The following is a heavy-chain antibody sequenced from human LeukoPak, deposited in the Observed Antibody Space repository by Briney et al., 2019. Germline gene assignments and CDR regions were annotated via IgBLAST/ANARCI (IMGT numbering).Heavy chain of an antibody. CDR3: ARVYYDYVWGSSLDAFDI. Sequence: ASVKVSCKASGGTFSSYAISWVRQAPGQGLEWMGGIIPIFGTANYAQKFQGGVTITADESTSTAYMELSSLRSEDTAVYYCARVYYDYVWGSSLDAFDIWGQGTMVTVSS. D-gene: IGHD3-16*01. J-gene: IGHJ3*02. V-gene: IGHV1-69*01. CDR2: IIPIFGTA. CDR1: GGTFSSYA.